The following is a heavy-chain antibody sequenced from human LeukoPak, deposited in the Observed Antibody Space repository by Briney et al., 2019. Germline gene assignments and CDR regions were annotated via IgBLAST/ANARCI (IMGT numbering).Heavy chain of an antibody. Sequence: GGSLRLSCAASEFSVGSNYMTWVRQAPGKGLEWVANIKQDGSEKYYVDSVKGRFTISRDNAKNSLYLQMNSLRAEDTAVYYCARDRIAAAGWFDPWGQGTLVTVSS. V-gene: IGHV3-7*01. CDR1: EFSVGSNY. CDR2: IKQDGSEK. J-gene: IGHJ5*02. CDR3: ARDRIAAAGWFDP. D-gene: IGHD6-13*01.